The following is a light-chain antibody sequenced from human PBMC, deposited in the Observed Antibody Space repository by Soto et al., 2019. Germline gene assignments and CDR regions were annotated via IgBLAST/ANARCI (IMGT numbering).Light chain of an antibody. CDR1: SSNVGDNF. CDR3: ATWDGSLSVVV. Sequence: QSVLTQPPSVSAAPGQRVTISCSGNSSNVGDNFVSWYQQPPEAAPKLLIYDNHKRPSGIPDRFSGSKSGTSATLGIIGLQTGDEADYYCATWDGSLSVVVFGGGTKLTVL. CDR2: DNH. V-gene: IGLV1-51*01. J-gene: IGLJ3*02.